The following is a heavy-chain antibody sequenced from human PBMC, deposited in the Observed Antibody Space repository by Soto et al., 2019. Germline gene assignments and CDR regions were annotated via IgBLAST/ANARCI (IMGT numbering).Heavy chain of an antibody. Sequence: QVQLVQSGPEVKKPGSSVKVSCKASGGTFSSFPIAWVRQAPGQGLEWVGGIMPIFGTTKYAQNFRDRVTIYADESTSTAYMELSSLRFEDTAVYYCAMIEYSSGSDYWGQGTLVTVFS. CDR1: GGTFSSFP. CDR2: IMPIFGTT. CDR3: AMIEYSSGSDY. V-gene: IGHV1-69*01. D-gene: IGHD6-19*01. J-gene: IGHJ4*02.